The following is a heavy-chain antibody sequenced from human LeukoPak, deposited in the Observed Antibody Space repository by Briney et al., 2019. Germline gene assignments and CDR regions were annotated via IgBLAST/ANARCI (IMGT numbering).Heavy chain of an antibody. CDR1: GFTFSNHA. J-gene: IGHJ5*02. Sequence: GGSLRLSCTASGFTFSNHAMTWVRQAPGKGLEWASVISGSGGSTYYADSVKGRFTISRDNSKNTLYLQMNSLRAEDTAVYYCAKGGWQSWFDPWGQGTLVTVSS. CDR3: AKGGWQSWFDP. D-gene: IGHD6-19*01. CDR2: ISGSGGST. V-gene: IGHV3-23*01.